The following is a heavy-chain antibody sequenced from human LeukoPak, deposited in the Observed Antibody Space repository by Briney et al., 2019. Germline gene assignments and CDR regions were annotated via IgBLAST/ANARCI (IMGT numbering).Heavy chain of an antibody. D-gene: IGHD3-10*02. J-gene: IGHJ4*02. CDR1: GYNFSPYW. Sequence: PGGSLRLSCVASGYNFSPYWMSWVRQTPGKGLEWVASIRNGGYATYYTDSVRGRFTISRDDAKNSLFLHMNGLGADDTAVYYCTRENYVPDSWGQGNLVTVSS. V-gene: IGHV3-7*03. CDR3: TRENYVPDS. CDR2: IRNGGYAT.